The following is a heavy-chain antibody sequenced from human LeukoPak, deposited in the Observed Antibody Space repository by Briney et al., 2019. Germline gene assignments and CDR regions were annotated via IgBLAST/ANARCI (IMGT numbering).Heavy chain of an antibody. CDR3: ARSLSCYNYACWFDP. J-gene: IGHJ5*02. D-gene: IGHD3-22*01. Sequence: GGSLRLSCAASGFTFSSFWMNWVRQAPGKGLVWVSRINSDGSSTTYADSVKGRFTISRDNAKNTLYLQMNSLRADDTAVYYCARSLSCYNYACWFDPWGEGTLVTVSS. CDR2: INSDGSST. CDR1: GFTFSSFW. V-gene: IGHV3-74*01.